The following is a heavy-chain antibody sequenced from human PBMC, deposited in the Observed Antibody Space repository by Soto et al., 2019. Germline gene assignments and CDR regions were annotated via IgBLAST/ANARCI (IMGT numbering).Heavy chain of an antibody. CDR1: GFTFSSYG. J-gene: IGHJ4*02. Sequence: QVQLVESGGGVVQPGRSLRLSCAASGFTFSSYGMHWVRQAPGKGLEWVVVIWYDGSNKYYADSVKGRFTISRDNSKNTLYLQMNSLRAENTAVYYCARESEPGGNDYWGQGTLVTVSS. CDR3: ARESEPGGNDY. D-gene: IGHD1-1*01. V-gene: IGHV3-33*01. CDR2: IWYDGSNK.